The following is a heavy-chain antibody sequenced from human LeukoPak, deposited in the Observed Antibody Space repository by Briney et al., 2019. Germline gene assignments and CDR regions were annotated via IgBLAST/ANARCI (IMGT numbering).Heavy chain of an antibody. J-gene: IGHJ3*01. Sequence: GGSLRLSCAASGFTFSSYSMNWVRQAPGKGLEWVSSIRGSSNHIYYADSVKGRFTISRDNAKSSLYLQMNSLRAEDTAVYYCARERYDDYNYDALDVWGQGTMVTVSS. CDR1: GFTFSSYS. CDR3: ARERYDDYNYDALDV. D-gene: IGHD5-24*01. CDR2: IRGSSNHI. V-gene: IGHV3-21*01.